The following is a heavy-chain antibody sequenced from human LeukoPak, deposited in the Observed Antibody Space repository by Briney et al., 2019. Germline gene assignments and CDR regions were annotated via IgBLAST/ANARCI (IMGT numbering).Heavy chain of an antibody. CDR1: GFTFSSYS. D-gene: IGHD1-1*01. Sequence: GGSLRLSCAASGFTFSSYSMNWVRQAPGKGLEWVSSISSSSSYIYYADSVKGRFTISRDNAKNSLYLQMNSLRAEDTAVYYCARVEAGSTWKFDPWGQGTQVTVSS. J-gene: IGHJ5*02. V-gene: IGHV3-21*01. CDR3: ARVEAGSTWKFDP. CDR2: ISSSSSYI.